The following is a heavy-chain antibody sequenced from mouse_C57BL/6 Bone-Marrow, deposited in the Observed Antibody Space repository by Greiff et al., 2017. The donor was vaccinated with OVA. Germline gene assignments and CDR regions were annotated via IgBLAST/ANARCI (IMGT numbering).Heavy chain of an antibody. CDR3: ARYQYYGSTLYCFDY. D-gene: IGHD1-1*01. Sequence: QVQLQQPGAELVMPGASVKLSCKASGYTFTSYWMHWVKQRPGQGLEWIGEIDPSDSYTNSNQKFKGKSTLTVDKSYSTAYMQLSSLKSEDSAVYYCARYQYYGSTLYCFDYWGQGTTLTVSS. CDR2: IDPSDSYT. V-gene: IGHV1-69*01. CDR1: GYTFTSYW. J-gene: IGHJ2*01.